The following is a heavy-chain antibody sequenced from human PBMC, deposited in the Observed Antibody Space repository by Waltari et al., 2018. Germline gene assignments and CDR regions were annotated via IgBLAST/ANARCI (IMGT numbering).Heavy chain of an antibody. V-gene: IGHV3-48*03. D-gene: IGHD7-27*01. CDR2: ISGSGSAI. CDR3: ARDELGSGDKVEY. J-gene: IGHJ4*02. Sequence: EVQVVESGGGLVQPGGSLRLSCAASGFTVSSYDMNWVRQAPGKGLEWVSYISGSGSAIYYADSVKGRFTISRDNAKNSLYLQMNSLRAEDTAVYYCARDELGSGDKVEYRGQGTLVTVSS. CDR1: GFTVSSYD.